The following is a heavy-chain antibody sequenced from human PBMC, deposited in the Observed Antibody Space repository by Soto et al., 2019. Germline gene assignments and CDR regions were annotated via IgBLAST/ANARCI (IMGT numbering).Heavy chain of an antibody. V-gene: IGHV5-51*01. CDR3: ARHNDGAYVGYYYGLGV. Sequence: RGESLKISCRGSGYRFSNHWIAWVRQMPGKGLEWMGIINPGDSDARYSPSFYGQVTISVDMSANTAYLQWSNLKASDTAVYFCARHNDGAYVGYYYGLGVWGQGTSVTVSS. D-gene: IGHD4-17*01. CDR1: GYRFSNHW. CDR2: INPGDSDA. J-gene: IGHJ6*02.